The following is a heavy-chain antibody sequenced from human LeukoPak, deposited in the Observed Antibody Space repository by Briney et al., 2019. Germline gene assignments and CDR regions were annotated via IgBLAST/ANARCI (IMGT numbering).Heavy chain of an antibody. V-gene: IGHV1-69*06. CDR3: ARVVPAAMDHYYYMDV. D-gene: IGHD2-2*01. CDR1: GGTFSIYA. J-gene: IGHJ6*03. CDR2: IIPIFGTA. Sequence: ASVKVSCKASGGTFSIYAISWVRQAPGQGLEWMGGIIPIFGTANYAQKFQGRVTITADKSTSTAYMELSSLRSEDTAVYYCARVVPAAMDHYYYMDVWGKGTTVTVSS.